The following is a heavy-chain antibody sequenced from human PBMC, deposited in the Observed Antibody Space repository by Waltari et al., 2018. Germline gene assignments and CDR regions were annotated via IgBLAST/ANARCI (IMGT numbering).Heavy chain of an antibody. D-gene: IGHD3-9*01. V-gene: IGHV3-74*01. Sequence: EVQLVESGGGLVQPGGSLRLSCAASGFTFSSYWIHWVRRAPGKGLVWVSRINSDGSSTSYADSVKGRFTISRDNAKNTLYLQMNSLRAEDTAVYYCARVGDILTGEDAFDIWGQGTMVTVSS. CDR1: GFTFSSYW. J-gene: IGHJ3*02. CDR2: INSDGSST. CDR3: ARVGDILTGEDAFDI.